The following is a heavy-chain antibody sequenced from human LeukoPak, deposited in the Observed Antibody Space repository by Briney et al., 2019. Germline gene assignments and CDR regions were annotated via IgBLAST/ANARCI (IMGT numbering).Heavy chain of an antibody. D-gene: IGHD5-18*01. CDR3: ARSLWPEDY. CDR1: GFTFSSYW. Sequence: PGGSLRLSCAASGFTFSSYWMNWVRQAPGKGLVWVSRIASDGSSTTYADSVKGRFSISRDNAKNTLYLQMNSLRVEDTAVYYCARSLWPEDYWSQGTLVTVSS. V-gene: IGHV3-74*01. J-gene: IGHJ4*02. CDR2: IASDGSST.